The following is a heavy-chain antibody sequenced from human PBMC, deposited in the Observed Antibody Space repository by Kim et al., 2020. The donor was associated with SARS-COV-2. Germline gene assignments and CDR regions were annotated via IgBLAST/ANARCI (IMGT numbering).Heavy chain of an antibody. CDR3: ARDRIYSSSWEYYYYGMDV. D-gene: IGHD6-13*01. CDR2: ISYDGSNK. CDR1: GFTFSSYA. Sequence: GGSLRLSCAASGFTFSSYAMHWVRQAPGKGLEWVAVISYDGSNKYYADSVKGRFTISRDNSKNTLYLQMNSLRAEDTAVYYCARDRIYSSSWEYYYYGMDVWGQGTTVTVSS. V-gene: IGHV3-30*04. J-gene: IGHJ6*02.